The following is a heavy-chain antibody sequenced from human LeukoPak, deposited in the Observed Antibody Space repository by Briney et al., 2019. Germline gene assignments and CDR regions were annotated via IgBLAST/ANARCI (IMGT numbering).Heavy chain of an antibody. V-gene: IGHV4-31*03. CDR3: ARVSRIQLWSSGFDY. J-gene: IGHJ4*02. CDR2: IYDSGST. CDR1: GGSISSGGYY. Sequence: TLSLTCPVAGGSISSGGYYWSWIRQHPGKGLEWFGYIYDSGSTYYNPSLKSRFTISVDTSKNQFSLQLSSVTAADTAVYYCARVSRIQLWSSGFDYWGQGTLVTVSS. D-gene: IGHD5-18*01.